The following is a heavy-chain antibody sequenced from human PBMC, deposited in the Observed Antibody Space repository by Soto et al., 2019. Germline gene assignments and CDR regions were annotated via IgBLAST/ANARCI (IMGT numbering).Heavy chain of an antibody. Sequence: QITLKESGPTLVKPTQTLTLTCAFSGFSLRTSGVGVGWIRQPPGKALEWLALIYWDGYKHYSPSLKSRLTITEDTSKNQVVLTMTNMDPVDKATYYWAHKGGGDRILDYWGQGTLVTVSS. J-gene: IGHJ4*02. D-gene: IGHD3-16*01. CDR1: GFSLRTSGVG. CDR2: IYWDGYK. CDR3: AHKGGGDRILDY. V-gene: IGHV2-5*02.